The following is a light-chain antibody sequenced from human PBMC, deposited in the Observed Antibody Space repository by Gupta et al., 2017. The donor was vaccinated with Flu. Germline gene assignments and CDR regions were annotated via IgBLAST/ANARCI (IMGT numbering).Light chain of an antibody. V-gene: IGKV1-13*02. J-gene: IGKJ3*01. CDR2: DVS. CDR3: KHVNV. CDR1: QGISGA. Sequence: AIQLTQSPSSLSASVGDRVTLTCRASQGISGALAWLQQYPGKHPKLLIYDVSTLYSGVSSRFSGSGSGTDFTLTISDLKTEDCETYDCKHVNVFGPGTKVDVK.